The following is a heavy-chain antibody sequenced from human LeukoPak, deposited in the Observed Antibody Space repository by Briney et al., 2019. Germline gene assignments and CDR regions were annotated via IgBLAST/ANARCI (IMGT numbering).Heavy chain of an antibody. J-gene: IGHJ6*02. D-gene: IGHD5-18*01. CDR3: ASLYSYEFSTGYYYGMDV. CDR2: ISSSSYI. Sequence: GGFLRLSCAASGFTFSSYSMNWVRQAPGKGLEWVSSISSSSYIYYADSVKGRFTISRDNAKNSLYLQMNSLRAEDTAVYYCASLYSYEFSTGYYYGMDVWGQGTTVTVSS. CDR1: GFTFSSYS. V-gene: IGHV3-21*01.